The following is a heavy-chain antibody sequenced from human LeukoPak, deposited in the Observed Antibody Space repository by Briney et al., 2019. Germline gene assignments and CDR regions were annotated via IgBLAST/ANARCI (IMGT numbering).Heavy chain of an antibody. D-gene: IGHD3-10*01. V-gene: IGHV4-4*07. Sequence: PSETLSLTCTVSGASINSYYWSWIQQPAGKGLEWIGRIYTSGRTNYNPSLKSRLTMSEDTSKNQFSLKLSSATAADTAVHYCARQTSSGGFDYWGQGTLVTVSS. J-gene: IGHJ4*02. CDR1: GASINSYY. CDR2: IYTSGRT. CDR3: ARQTSSGGFDY.